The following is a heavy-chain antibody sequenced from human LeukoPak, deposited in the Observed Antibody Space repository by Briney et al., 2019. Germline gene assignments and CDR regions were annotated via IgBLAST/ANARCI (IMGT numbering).Heavy chain of an antibody. CDR2: IWYDGNNK. D-gene: IGHD2-2*01. J-gene: IGHJ4*02. CDR3: ARGSSSVTLPGD. V-gene: IGHV3-33*01. CDR1: GFTFSSYG. Sequence: PGGSLRLSCAASGFTFSSYGMHWVRQAPDKGLEWVAVIWYDGNNKYYADSVKGRFTISRDNSKNTLYLQMNSLRVEDTAVYYCARGSSSVTLPGDWGQGTLVTVSS.